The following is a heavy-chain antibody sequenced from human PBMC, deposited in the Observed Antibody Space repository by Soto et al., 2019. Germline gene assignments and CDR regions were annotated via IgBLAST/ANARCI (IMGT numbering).Heavy chain of an antibody. D-gene: IGHD3-9*01. CDR2: ISSGGST. CDR3: ARDTFGGAYDFLN. V-gene: IGHV3-66*01. CDR1: GFTVSSFY. J-gene: IGHJ4*02. Sequence: EVQLVESGGGLVQPGGSLRLSCAASGFTVSSFYMTWVRQAPGKGLQWVAVISSGGSTYYADSVKGRFTISRDNSKNTLYLEMNRLRAEDTAVYYCARDTFGGAYDFLNGGQGTLVTVSS.